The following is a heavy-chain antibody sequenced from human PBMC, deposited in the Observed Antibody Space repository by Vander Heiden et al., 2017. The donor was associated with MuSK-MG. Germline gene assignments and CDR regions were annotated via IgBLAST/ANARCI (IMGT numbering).Heavy chain of an antibody. CDR1: GFTFDAYA. V-gene: IGHV3-9*01. CDR2: ISWNSGSI. CDR3: AKDSGGGVGLYDY. Sequence: EVQVVESGGGLVQPGRSLRLSCAASGFTFDAYAMHWVRQAPGKGLEWVSGISWNSGSIGYADSVRGRFTISRDNAKKSLFLQMNSLRAEDTALYYCAKDSGGGVGLYDYWGQGTLVTVSS. D-gene: IGHD1-26*01. J-gene: IGHJ4*02.